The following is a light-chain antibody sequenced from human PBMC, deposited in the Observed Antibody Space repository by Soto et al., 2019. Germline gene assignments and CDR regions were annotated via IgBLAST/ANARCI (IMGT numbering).Light chain of an antibody. CDR3: TSYTTSSTLV. CDR1: SSDIGTYNS. CDR2: DVT. Sequence: QSVLTQPASVSGSPGQSITISCTGTSSDIGTYNSVSWYQQHAGKVPKLMIYDVTNRPSGVSDRFSGTKSGNTASLTISGLPAEDEADYYCTSYTTSSTLVFGGGTKLTVL. V-gene: IGLV2-14*01. J-gene: IGLJ2*01.